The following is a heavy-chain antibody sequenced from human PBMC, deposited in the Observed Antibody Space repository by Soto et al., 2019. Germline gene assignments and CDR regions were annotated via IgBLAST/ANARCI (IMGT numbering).Heavy chain of an antibody. CDR1: GFTFSNAW. CDR2: IKSKTDGGTT. J-gene: IGHJ4*02. V-gene: IGHV3-15*01. Sequence: EVQLVESGGGLVKPGGSLRLSCAASGFTFSNAWMSWVRQAPGKGLEWVGRIKSKTDGGTTDYAAPVKGRFTISRDESKNPLYLQMNSRKTEDTAVYYCTTDQGLASYHYLRQLTLVTVSS. CDR3: TTDQGLASYHY. D-gene: IGHD3-16*01.